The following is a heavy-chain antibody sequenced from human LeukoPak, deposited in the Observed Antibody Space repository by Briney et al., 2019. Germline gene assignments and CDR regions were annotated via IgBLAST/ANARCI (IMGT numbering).Heavy chain of an antibody. D-gene: IGHD3-22*01. CDR3: ARDYTYYYDSSGYYYDY. CDR1: GYTFTSYY. Sequence: ASVKVSCKASGYTFTSYYMHWVRQAPGQGLEWMGIINPSGGSTSYAQKFQGRVTMTRDTSTSTVYMELSSLRSEDTAVYYCARDYTYYYDSSGYYYDYWGQGTLVTVSS. V-gene: IGHV1-46*01. CDR2: INPSGGST. J-gene: IGHJ4*02.